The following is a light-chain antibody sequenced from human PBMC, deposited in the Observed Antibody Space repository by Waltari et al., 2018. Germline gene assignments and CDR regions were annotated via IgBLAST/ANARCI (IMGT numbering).Light chain of an antibody. CDR3: QSYDSSLSGVI. J-gene: IGLJ2*01. V-gene: IGLV1-40*01. CDR2: GNN. CDR1: SSNIGAGYD. Sequence: QSVLTQPPSVSGAPGQRITISCTGTSSNIGAGYDVHWYLQLPGTAPKLLILGNNNRPSGVPDRFSASKSDTGASLAITGLQAEDEADYYCQSYDSSLSGVIFGGGTKLTVL.